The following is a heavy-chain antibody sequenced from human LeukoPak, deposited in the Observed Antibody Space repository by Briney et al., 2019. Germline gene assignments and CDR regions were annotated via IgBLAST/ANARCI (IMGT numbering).Heavy chain of an antibody. Sequence: SETLSLTCTVSGGSISSYYWSWIRQRPGKRLEWIGYIYYSGSTNYNPSLKSRVTISVDTSKNQFSLKLSSVTAADTAVYYCARHGYYYYGMDVWGQGTTVTVSS. V-gene: IGHV4-59*08. CDR3: ARHGYYYYGMDV. J-gene: IGHJ6*02. CDR1: GGSISSYY. CDR2: IYYSGST.